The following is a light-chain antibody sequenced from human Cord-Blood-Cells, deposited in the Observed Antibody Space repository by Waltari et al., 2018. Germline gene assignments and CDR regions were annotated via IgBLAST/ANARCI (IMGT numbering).Light chain of an antibody. CDR2: GAS. V-gene: IGKV3-20*01. J-gene: IGKJ2*01. Sequence: ESVLTQSPGTLSLSPAERASLSGRASQSVSSSYVAWYQQKPGQAPRVLIYGASSRATAIPDRFSASRSGTDFTLTISRLDPEDFTDYYCQQNDSSRRYTFGQGTKLEIK. CDR1: QSVSSSY. CDR3: QQNDSSRRYT.